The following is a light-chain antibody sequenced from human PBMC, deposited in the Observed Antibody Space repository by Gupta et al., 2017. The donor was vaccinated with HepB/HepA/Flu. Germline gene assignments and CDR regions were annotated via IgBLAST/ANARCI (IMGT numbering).Light chain of an antibody. CDR3: CEYAGSFTHV. CDR2: EVN. CDR1: TSGVGGYNL. Sequence: QAALTPPASVSGSPGQSITISCTAGTSGVGGYNLVSWFQQYPGKATKVIWEEVNKRPAGVANRFSGSKAGNTAFLKISGLQTEDEADYYCCEYAGSFTHVFGTGTKVSVL. V-gene: IGLV2-23*02. J-gene: IGLJ1*01.